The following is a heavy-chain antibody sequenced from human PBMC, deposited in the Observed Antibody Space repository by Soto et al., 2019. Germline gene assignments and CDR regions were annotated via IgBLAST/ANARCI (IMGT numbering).Heavy chain of an antibody. CDR3: ARGAAVPGESDRFDY. V-gene: IGHV4-4*02. D-gene: IGHD6-19*01. CDR1: GDSVTSNVW. J-gene: IGHJ4*02. CDR2: AYHNGLT. Sequence: PSETLSLTCAVSGDSVTSNVWWSWVRQPPGKGLEWIGEAYHNGLTDYNPSLKSRVTMSVDTSKNEFSLKLTSLTAADTAIYYCARGAAVPGESDRFDYWGQGTLVTVPS.